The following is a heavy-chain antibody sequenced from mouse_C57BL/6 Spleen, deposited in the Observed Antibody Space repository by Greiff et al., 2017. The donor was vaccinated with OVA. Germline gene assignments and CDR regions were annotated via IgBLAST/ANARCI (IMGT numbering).Heavy chain of an antibody. J-gene: IGHJ2*01. CDR1: GYTFTSYW. V-gene: IGHV1-64*01. CDR3: ARATVVATRDY. Sequence: LQQPGAELVKPGASVKLSCKASGYTFTSYWMHWVKQRPGQGLEWIGMIHPNSGSTNYNEKFKSKATLTVDKSSSTAYMQLSSLTSEDSAVYYCARATVVATRDYWGQGTTLTVSS. CDR2: IHPNSGST. D-gene: IGHD1-1*01.